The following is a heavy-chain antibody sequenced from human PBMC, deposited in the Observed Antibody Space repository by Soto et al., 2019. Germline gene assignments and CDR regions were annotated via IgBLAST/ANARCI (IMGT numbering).Heavy chain of an antibody. CDR1: GYSFTSYW. CDR3: ARHSYDFWSGYYPQYYYYGMDV. CDR2: IYPGDSDT. D-gene: IGHD3-3*01. J-gene: IGHJ6*02. V-gene: IGHV5-51*01. Sequence: PGEPLKISGKGSGYSFTSYWIGWVRQMPGKGLEWMGIIYPGDSDTRYSPSFQGQVTISADKSISTAYLQWSSLKASDTAMYYCARHSYDFWSGYYPQYYYYGMDVWGQGTTVTVSS.